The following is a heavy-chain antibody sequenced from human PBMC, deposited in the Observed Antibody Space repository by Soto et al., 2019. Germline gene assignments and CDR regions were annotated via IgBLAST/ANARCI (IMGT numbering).Heavy chain of an antibody. D-gene: IGHD5-12*01. J-gene: IGHJ4*02. CDR1: GGSISSGGYY. CDR3: ARKGYDQEFDY. Sequence: SETLSLTCTVSGGSISSGGYYWSWIRQHPGKGLEWIGYIYYSGSTYYNPSLKSRVTISVDTSKNQFSLKLSSVNAADTAVYYCARKGYDQEFDYWGQGTLVTVSS. V-gene: IGHV4-31*03. CDR2: IYYSGST.